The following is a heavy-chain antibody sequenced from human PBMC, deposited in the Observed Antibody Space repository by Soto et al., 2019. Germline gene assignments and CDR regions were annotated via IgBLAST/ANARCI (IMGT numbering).Heavy chain of an antibody. J-gene: IGHJ4*02. Sequence: QVQLLESGPGLVKPSETLSLTCTVSGGSISSYYWSWIRQPPGKGLEWIGYIYSSGSTNYNPSLKSPVTIXXDTSKNQFSLKLSSVTAADTAVYFCARRYGGGFDFWGQGTLVTVSS. CDR3: ARRYGGGFDF. CDR2: IYSSGST. CDR1: GGSISSYY. V-gene: IGHV4-59*08. D-gene: IGHD3-10*01.